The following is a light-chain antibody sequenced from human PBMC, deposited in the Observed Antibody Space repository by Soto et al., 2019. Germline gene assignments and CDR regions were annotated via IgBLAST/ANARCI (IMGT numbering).Light chain of an antibody. CDR3: QSYDSSLRGSV. CDR1: SSNIGAGFD. V-gene: IGLV1-40*01. Sequence: HSVLTQPPSVSGAPGQRVIISCTGSSSNIGAGFDVYWHQQLPGTAPKLLINGNNNRPSGVPDRFSGSKSGTSASLAISGLQAEDEADYYCQSYDSSLRGSVFGGGTKVTVL. J-gene: IGLJ2*01. CDR2: GNN.